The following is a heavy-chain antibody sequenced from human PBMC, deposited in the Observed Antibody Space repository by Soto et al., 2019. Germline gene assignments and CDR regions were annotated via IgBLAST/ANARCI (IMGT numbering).Heavy chain of an antibody. CDR2: IYYSGST. Sequence: PSETLSLTCTVSGVTVSSDSYYWSWIRQPPGKGLEWIGYIYYSGSTNYNPSLKSRVTISVDTSKNQFSLKLSSVTAADTAVYYCARILMAAAGWFDPWGQGTLVTVSS. CDR3: ARILMAAAGWFDP. V-gene: IGHV4-61*01. D-gene: IGHD6-25*01. CDR1: GVTVSSDSYY. J-gene: IGHJ5*02.